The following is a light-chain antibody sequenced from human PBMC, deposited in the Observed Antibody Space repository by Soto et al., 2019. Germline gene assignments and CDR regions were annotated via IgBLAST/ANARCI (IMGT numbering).Light chain of an antibody. V-gene: IGKV3-20*01. CDR1: QSVSSTY. CDR2: GAS. J-gene: IGKJ2*01. Sequence: EIVLTQSPGTLSLSPGERATLSCRASQSVSSTYVAWYQQKPGQAPRLLTYGASSRATGTPDRFSGSGSGTDFTLSISRLEPEDFAVYYCQQYGSSLYTFGQGTKLEIK. CDR3: QQYGSSLYT.